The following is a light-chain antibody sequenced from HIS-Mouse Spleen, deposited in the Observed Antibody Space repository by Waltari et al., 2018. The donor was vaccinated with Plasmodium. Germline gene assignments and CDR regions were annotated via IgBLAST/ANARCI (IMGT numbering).Light chain of an antibody. CDR3: CSYAGSSTYV. Sequence: QSALTQPASVSGSPGQSITIYCTGTSSAVGDYHLVSSYQQHPGKAPKLMIYEGSKRPSGVSNRFSGSKSGNTASLTISGLQAEDEADYYCCSYAGSSTYVFGTGTKVTVL. CDR2: EGS. V-gene: IGLV2-23*01. CDR1: SSAVGDYHL. J-gene: IGLJ1*01.